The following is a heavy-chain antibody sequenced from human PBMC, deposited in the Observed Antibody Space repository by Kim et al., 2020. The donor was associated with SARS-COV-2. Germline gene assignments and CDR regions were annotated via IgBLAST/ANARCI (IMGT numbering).Heavy chain of an antibody. D-gene: IGHD3-22*01. V-gene: IGHV1-24*01. J-gene: IGHJ4*02. Sequence: ASVKVSCKVSGYTLTELSMHWVRQAPGKGLEWMGGFYPEDGETIYAQKFQGRVTMTEDTSTDTAYMELSSLRSEDTAVYYCATTYYDSSGYIYFDYWGQGTLVTVSS. CDR2: FYPEDGET. CDR3: ATTYYDSSGYIYFDY. CDR1: GYTLTELS.